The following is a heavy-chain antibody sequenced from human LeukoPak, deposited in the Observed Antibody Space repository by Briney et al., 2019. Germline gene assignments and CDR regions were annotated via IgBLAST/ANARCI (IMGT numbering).Heavy chain of an antibody. CDR2: IYHTGST. Sequence: SETLSLTCAVSGGSISSSNWWSWVRQPPGKGLEWIGSIYHTGSTYYNPSLKSRVTVSVDTSKNQFSLNLSSVTAADTAVYYCATIIRDYKSRGVLDYWGQGSPVIVSS. CDR3: ATIIRDYKSRGVLDY. V-gene: IGHV4-4*02. CDR1: GGSISSSNW. J-gene: IGHJ4*02. D-gene: IGHD3-22*01.